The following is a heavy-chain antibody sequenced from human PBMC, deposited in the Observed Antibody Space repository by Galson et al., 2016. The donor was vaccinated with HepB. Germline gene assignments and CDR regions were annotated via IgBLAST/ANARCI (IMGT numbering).Heavy chain of an antibody. V-gene: IGHV3-11*01. CDR1: GFTFSDYY. CDR2: ISSSGGMI. CDR3: TRDVVIAARPRDY. J-gene: IGHJ4*02. Sequence: SLRLSCAASGFTFSDYYMSWIRQAPGKGLEWVSYISSSGGMIYYADSVKGRFTISRDNARNSLYLQMNRLRAEDTAMYLCTRDVVIAARPRDYWGPGTLVTVSS. D-gene: IGHD6-6*01.